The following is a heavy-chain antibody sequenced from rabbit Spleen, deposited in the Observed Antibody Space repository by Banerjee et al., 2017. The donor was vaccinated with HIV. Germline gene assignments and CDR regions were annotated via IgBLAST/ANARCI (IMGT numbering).Heavy chain of an antibody. CDR2: IYLGSSGST. CDR3: ARGGYAGVVYSTTLDL. V-gene: IGHV1S40*01. J-gene: IGHJ4*01. CDR1: GFSFSGSYY. Sequence: QSLEESGGDLGKPGASLTLTCTASGFSFSGSYYMWWVRQAPGKGLEWIARIYLGSSGSTYYASWAKGRFTISKTSSTTVILQMTSLTAADTATYFCARGGYAGVVYSTTLDLWGPGTLVTVS. D-gene: IGHD4-2*01.